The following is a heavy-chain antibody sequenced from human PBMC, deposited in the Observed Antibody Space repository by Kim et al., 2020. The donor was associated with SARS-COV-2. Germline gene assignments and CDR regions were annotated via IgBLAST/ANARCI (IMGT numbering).Heavy chain of an antibody. CDR1: GFTFSSYA. D-gene: IGHD3-3*01. Sequence: GGSLRLSCAASGFTFSSYAMSWVRQAPGKGLEWVSVISGGGVNKFYADSVRGRFTISRDNSKNTLFLQMNSLRDEDTALYYCAKVVVMDDYNYYYYYGMTSGAKGPRSPSP. J-gene: IGHJ6*02. V-gene: IGHV3-23*01. CDR2: ISGGGVNK. CDR3: AKVVVMDDYNYYYYYGMTS.